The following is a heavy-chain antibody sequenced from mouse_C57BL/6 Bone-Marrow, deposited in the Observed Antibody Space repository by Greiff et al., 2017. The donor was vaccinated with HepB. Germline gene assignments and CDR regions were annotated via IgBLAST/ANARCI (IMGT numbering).Heavy chain of an antibody. D-gene: IGHD3-2*02. CDR2: ISYDGSN. CDR1: GYSITSGYY. J-gene: IGHJ3*01. CDR3: ARGRTAQATFAY. V-gene: IGHV3-6*01. Sequence: EVKLVESGPGLVKPSQSLSLTCSVTGYSITSGYYWNWIRQFPGNKLEWMGYISYDGSNNYNPSLKNRISITRDTSKNQFFLKLNSVTTEDTATYYCARGRTAQATFAYWGQGTLVTVSA.